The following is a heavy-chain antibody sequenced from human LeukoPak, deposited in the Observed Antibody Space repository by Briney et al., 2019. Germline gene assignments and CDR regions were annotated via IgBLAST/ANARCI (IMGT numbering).Heavy chain of an antibody. J-gene: IGHJ4*02. CDR1: GGSISSYY. Sequence: SETLSLTCTASGGSISSYYWSWIRQPPEKGLEWIGYIYYSGSTNYNPSLKSRVTLSVDTSKNQFSLRLSSVTAADTAVYYCARVVKRTKYDYWGQGTLVTVSS. CDR2: IYYSGST. V-gene: IGHV4-59*08. D-gene: IGHD2-15*01. CDR3: ARVVKRTKYDY.